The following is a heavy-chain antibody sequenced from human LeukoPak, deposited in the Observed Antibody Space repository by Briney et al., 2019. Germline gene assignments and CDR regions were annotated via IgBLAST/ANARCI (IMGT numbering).Heavy chain of an antibody. J-gene: IGHJ4*02. CDR3: VKDCCDLSPLDH. Sequence: GGSLRLSCAASGFIFANFGMGWVRQVPGRGLEWISTISNTADNTHYADSVKGRFTISRDNSRNTLYLQMNSLRADDDTAIYYCVKDCCDLSPLDHWGRGTQVTVSS. V-gene: IGHV3-23*01. CDR2: ISNTADNT. CDR1: GFIFANFG. D-gene: IGHD2/OR15-2a*01.